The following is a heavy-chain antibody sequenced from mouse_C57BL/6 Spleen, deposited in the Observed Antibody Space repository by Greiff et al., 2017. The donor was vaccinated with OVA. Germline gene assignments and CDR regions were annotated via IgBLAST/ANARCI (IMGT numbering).Heavy chain of an antibody. J-gene: IGHJ2*01. CDR1: GYSITSGYY. V-gene: IGHV3-6*01. CDR3: ARGEMITSYFDY. Sequence: ESGPGLVKPSQSLSLTCSVTGYSITSGYYWNWIRQFPGNKLEWMGYISYDGSNNYNPSLKNRISITRDTSKNQFFLKLNSVTTEDTATYYCARGEMITSYFDYWGQGTTLTVSS. D-gene: IGHD2-4*01. CDR2: ISYDGSN.